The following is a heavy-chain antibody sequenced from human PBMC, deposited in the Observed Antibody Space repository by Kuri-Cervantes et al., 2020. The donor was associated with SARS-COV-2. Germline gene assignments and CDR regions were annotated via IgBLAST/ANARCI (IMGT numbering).Heavy chain of an antibody. CDR3: AKAGLCSGSCYSIGY. D-gene: IGHD2-15*01. V-gene: IGHV3-30*04. Sequence: GESLKISCAASGFTFSSYAMHWVRQAPGQGLEWVAVISYDGSNKYYADSVKGRFTISRDKSKNTLYLQMNSLRAEDTAVYYCAKAGLCSGSCYSIGYWGQGTLVTVSS. J-gene: IGHJ4*02. CDR1: GFTFSSYA. CDR2: ISYDGSNK.